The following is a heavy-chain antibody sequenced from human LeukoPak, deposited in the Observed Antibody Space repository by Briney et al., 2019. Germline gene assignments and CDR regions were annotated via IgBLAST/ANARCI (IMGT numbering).Heavy chain of an antibody. CDR3: ARDQSDDYSIWYYFDY. J-gene: IGHJ4*02. D-gene: IGHD4-11*01. CDR2: IWYDGSNK. Sequence: GGSLRLSCAASGFTFSSYGMHRVRQAPGKGLEWVAVIWYDGSNKYYADSVEGRFTISRDNSKNTLYLQMNSLRAEDTAVYYCARDQSDDYSIWYYFDYWGQGTLVTVSS. V-gene: IGHV3-33*01. CDR1: GFTFSSYG.